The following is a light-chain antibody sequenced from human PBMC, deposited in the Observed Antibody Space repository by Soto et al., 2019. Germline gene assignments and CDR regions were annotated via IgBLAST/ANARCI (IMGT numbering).Light chain of an antibody. CDR1: QSVSSSY. CDR3: QHYGTSPWM. J-gene: IGKJ1*01. V-gene: IGKV3-20*01. CDR2: GTS. Sequence: EIVLTQSPGTLSLSPGERATLSCGASQSVSSSYLAWYQQKPGQAPRLLIYGTSSRATGIPDRFSASGSGTDFTLTINRLEPEDFAVYFCQHYGTSPWMFGQGTKVEIK.